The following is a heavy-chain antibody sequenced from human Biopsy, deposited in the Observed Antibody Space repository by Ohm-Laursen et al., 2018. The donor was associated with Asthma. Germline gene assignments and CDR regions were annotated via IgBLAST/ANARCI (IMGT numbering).Heavy chain of an antibody. Sequence: ASVKVSCKASGYPFIGYHIHWMRQAPGQGLEWMGRINPNSGATNYAQKFQGRVTVTRDTSTSTAYMEVSRLRSDDTAVYYCARGQKSAGDRWFDPWGQGTLVTVSS. CDR1: GYPFIGYH. CDR3: ARGQKSAGDRWFDP. CDR2: INPNSGAT. J-gene: IGHJ5*02. D-gene: IGHD6-13*01. V-gene: IGHV1-2*06.